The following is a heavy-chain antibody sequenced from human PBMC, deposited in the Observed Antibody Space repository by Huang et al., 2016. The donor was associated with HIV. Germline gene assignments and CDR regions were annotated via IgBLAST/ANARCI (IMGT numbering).Heavy chain of an antibody. CDR3: LPAGHVSHYYYMDV. V-gene: IGHV3-30*03. CDR1: GFSFSSYD. Sequence: QGQLVESGGGVVQPGRSLRLSCAASGFSFSSYDMQWVRQAPGKGLDCVSFVSSDETDKYYADSVKGRFTISRDKSKDTLYLQMNRLRSADTAVYFCLPAGHVSHYYYMDVWGKGTTVTVSS. CDR2: VSSDETDK. J-gene: IGHJ6*03.